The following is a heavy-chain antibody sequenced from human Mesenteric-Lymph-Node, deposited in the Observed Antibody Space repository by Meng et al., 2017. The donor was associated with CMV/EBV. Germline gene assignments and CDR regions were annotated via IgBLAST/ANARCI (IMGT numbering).Heavy chain of an antibody. CDR3: ARHGRLGWEPQNDY. V-gene: IGHV5-10-1*01. CDR2: IDPSDSYT. CDR1: GYSLTSYW. Sequence: SGYSLTSYWISWVRQMPGKGLEWMGRIDPSDSYTNYSPSFQGHVTISADKSISTAYLQWSSLKASDTAMYYCARHGRLGWEPQNDYWGQGTLVTVSS. J-gene: IGHJ4*02. D-gene: IGHD1-26*01.